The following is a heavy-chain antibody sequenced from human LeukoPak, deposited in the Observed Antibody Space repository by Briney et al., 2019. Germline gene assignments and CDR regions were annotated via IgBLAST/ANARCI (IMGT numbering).Heavy chain of an antibody. CDR1: GFTVGNNH. V-gene: IGHV3-66*01. Sequence: SGGSLRLSCAASGFTVGNNHMSWVRQAPGKGLEWVSFINSAGSTFYTDSVKGRFIISRDSSTNTLYFQMSSLRAEDTAVYYCAQVRRYGFDIWGQGTMVTVSS. D-gene: IGHD4-17*01. CDR3: AQVRRYGFDI. J-gene: IGHJ3*02. CDR2: INSAGST.